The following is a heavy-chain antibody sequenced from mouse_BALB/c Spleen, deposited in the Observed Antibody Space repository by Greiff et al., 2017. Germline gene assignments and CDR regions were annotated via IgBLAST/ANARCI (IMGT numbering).Heavy chain of an antibody. CDR1: GFTFNTYA. Sequence: EVQLVESGGGLVPPKGSLKLSCAASGFTFNTYAMHWVCQAPGKGLEWVARIRSKSNNYATYYADSVKDRFTISRDDSQSMLYLQMNNLKTEDTAMYYCVREGDDGYSFAYWGQGTLVTVSA. J-gene: IGHJ3*01. CDR2: IRSKSNNYAT. D-gene: IGHD2-3*01. CDR3: VREGDDGYSFAY. V-gene: IGHV10-3*03.